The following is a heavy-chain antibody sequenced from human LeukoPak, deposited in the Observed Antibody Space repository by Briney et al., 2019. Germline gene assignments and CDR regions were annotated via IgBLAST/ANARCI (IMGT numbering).Heavy chain of an antibody. D-gene: IGHD2-21*02. CDR2: INPNSGGT. CDR1: GYTFTGYY. V-gene: IGHV1-2*02. CDR3: ARDRRVPTAIDY. J-gene: IGHJ4*02. Sequence: ASVKVSCKASGYTFTGYYTHWVRQAPGQGLEWVGWINPNSGGTNYAQKFQGRVTMTRDTSISTAYMELSRLRSDDTAVYYCARDRRVPTAIDYWGQGTLVTVSS.